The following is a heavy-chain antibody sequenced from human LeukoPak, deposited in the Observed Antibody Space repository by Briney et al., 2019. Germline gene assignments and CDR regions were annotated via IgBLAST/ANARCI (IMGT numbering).Heavy chain of an antibody. CDR3: ARDYYDSSGYYYFDY. Sequence: LSLTCTVSGGSISSSSYYWGWIRQPPGKGLEWVSYISSSGSTIYYADSVKGRFTISRDNAKNSLYLQMNSLRAEDTAVYYCARDYYDSSGYYYFDYWGQGTLVTVSS. D-gene: IGHD3-22*01. CDR1: GGSISSSSYY. V-gene: IGHV3-11*01. J-gene: IGHJ4*02. CDR2: ISSSGSTI.